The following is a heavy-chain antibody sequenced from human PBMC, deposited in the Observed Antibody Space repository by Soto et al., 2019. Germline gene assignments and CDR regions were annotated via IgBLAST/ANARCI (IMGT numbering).Heavy chain of an antibody. CDR3: AKDEAPAGAGTGYFQH. CDR1: GFTFSSYG. V-gene: IGHV3-30*18. CDR2: ISYDGSNK. J-gene: IGHJ1*01. D-gene: IGHD6-19*01. Sequence: QVQLVESGGGVVQPGRSLRLSCAPSGFTFSSYGMHWVRQAPGKGLEWVAVISYDGSNKYYADSVKGRFTISRDNSKNAQYLPMNSLRAEDTAVYYCAKDEAPAGAGTGYFQHWGQGTLVTVCS.